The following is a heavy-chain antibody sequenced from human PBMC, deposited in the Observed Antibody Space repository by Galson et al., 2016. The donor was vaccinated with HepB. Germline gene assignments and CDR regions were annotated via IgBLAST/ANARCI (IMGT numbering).Heavy chain of an antibody. CDR2: VNSAKSIT. Sequence: SLRLSCAASGFTFGTYWMHWVRQAPGKGLVWVSGVNSAKSITTYADSVRGRFTISRDNAENKLYLQLNSLRVEDTAVYYCTRGKTSFDDWGQGTLVSVSS. J-gene: IGHJ4*02. CDR3: TRGKTSFDD. CDR1: GFTFGTYW. V-gene: IGHV3-74*03.